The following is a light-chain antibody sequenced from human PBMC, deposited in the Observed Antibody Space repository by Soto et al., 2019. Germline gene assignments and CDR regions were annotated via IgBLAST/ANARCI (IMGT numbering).Light chain of an antibody. V-gene: IGLV1-44*01. CDR3: ATWDDSLNARGV. J-gene: IGLJ3*02. CDR1: RSNIGNNA. CDR2: NNN. Sequence: QSVLTQTPPASGTPGQTVTISCSGSRSNIGNNAVSWYQQFPGTAPKLLIYNNNQRPSGVPDRFSGSKSGTSASLAISGLQSEDEADYYCATWDDSLNARGVFGGGTQLTVL.